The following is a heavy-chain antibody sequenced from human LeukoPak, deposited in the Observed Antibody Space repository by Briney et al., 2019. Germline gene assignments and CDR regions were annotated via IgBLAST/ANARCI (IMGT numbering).Heavy chain of an antibody. D-gene: IGHD3-10*01. J-gene: IGHJ4*02. CDR1: GYTFTGYY. CDR2: INPNSGGT. V-gene: IGHV1-2*06. Sequence: ASVKVSCKASGYTFTGYYMHWVRQAPGQGLEWMGRINPNSGGTNYAQKFQGRVTMTRDTSISTAYMELSRLRSDDTAVYYCARAGLLWFGELFPDDYWGQGTLVTVSS. CDR3: ARAGLLWFGELFPDDY.